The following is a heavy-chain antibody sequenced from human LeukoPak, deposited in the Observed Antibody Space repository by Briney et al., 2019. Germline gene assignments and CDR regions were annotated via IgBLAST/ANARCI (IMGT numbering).Heavy chain of an antibody. D-gene: IGHD3-9*01. V-gene: IGHV3-48*03. CDR3: ARWGDILTGYSPYYYYYMDV. Sequence: GGSLRLSCAASGFTFSSYEMNWVRQAPGKGLEWVSNISSSGSTKYHADSVKGRFTISRDNAKNSLYLQMNSLRAEDTAVYYCARWGDILTGYSPYYYYYMDVWGKGTTVTVSS. J-gene: IGHJ6*03. CDR1: GFTFSSYE. CDR2: ISSSGSTK.